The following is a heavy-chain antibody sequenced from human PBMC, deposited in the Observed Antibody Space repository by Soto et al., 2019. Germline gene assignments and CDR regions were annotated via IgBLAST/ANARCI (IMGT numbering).Heavy chain of an antibody. CDR1: GGSIDYYY. Sequence: SETLSLTCAVSGGSIDYYYWSWIRQPPGKGLEWIGDVSDSGRTNYNPSLRSRVTISVDKSKNQFSLRLNSVTAAEKEGEEGERERKKGGKEDGIDVWGQGTTVTVSS. J-gene: IGHJ6*02. CDR2: VSDSGRT. CDR3: ERERKKGGKEDGIDV. V-gene: IGHV4-59*01. D-gene: IGHD3-16*01.